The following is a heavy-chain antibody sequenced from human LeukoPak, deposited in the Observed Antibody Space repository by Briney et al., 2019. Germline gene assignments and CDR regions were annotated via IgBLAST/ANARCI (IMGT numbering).Heavy chain of an antibody. CDR2: IWYDGSNK. Sequence: GRSLRLSCTASGLTFSSYGMHWVRQAPGKGLEWVAVIWYDGSNKYYADSVKGRFTISRDNSKNTLYLQMNSLRAEDTAVYYCARDLDYYDSSGYPDYWGQGTLVTVSS. CDR3: ARDLDYYDSSGYPDY. V-gene: IGHV3-33*01. J-gene: IGHJ4*02. CDR1: GLTFSSYG. D-gene: IGHD3-22*01.